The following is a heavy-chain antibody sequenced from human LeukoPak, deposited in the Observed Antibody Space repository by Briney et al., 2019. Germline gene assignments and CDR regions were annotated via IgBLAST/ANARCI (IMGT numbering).Heavy chain of an antibody. D-gene: IGHD3-3*01. V-gene: IGHV4-4*02. CDR3: ARGNKARSGYYYDYYYGMDV. CDR1: GGSISSSNW. CDR2: IYHSGST. J-gene: IGHJ6*02. Sequence: SGTLSLTCAVSGGSISSSNWWNWVRQPPGKGLEWIGEIYHSGSTNYNPSLKSRVTISVDKSKNQFSLKLSSVTAADTAVYYCARGNKARSGYYYDYYYGMDVWGQGTTVTVSS.